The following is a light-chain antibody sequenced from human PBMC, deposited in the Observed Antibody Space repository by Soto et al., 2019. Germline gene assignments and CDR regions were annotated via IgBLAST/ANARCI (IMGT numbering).Light chain of an antibody. Sequence: IQMTQSPSSLSASVGDRVTITGRASQSISSYLNWYQQKPGKAPKLLIYAASSLQSGVPSRFSGSGSGTDFTLTISSLQPEEFATYDCQQRYSTPLTGGGGTKGAI. V-gene: IGKV1-39*01. CDR3: QQRYSTPLT. J-gene: IGKJ4*01. CDR2: AAS. CDR1: QSISSY.